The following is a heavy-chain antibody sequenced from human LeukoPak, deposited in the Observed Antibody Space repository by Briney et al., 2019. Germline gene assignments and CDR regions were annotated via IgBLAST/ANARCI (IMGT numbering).Heavy chain of an antibody. D-gene: IGHD3-10*01. CDR1: GFTVSSNY. J-gene: IGHJ4*02. CDR3: ARYDGGSGPFDY. V-gene: IGHV3-53*01. CDR2: IYSGGST. Sequence: GGSLRLSCAASGFTVSSNYMSWVRQAPGKGLEWVSVIYSGGSTYYADSVKGRFTISRDNSKNTLYLQMNSLGAEDTAVYYCARYDGGSGPFDYWGQGTLVTVSS.